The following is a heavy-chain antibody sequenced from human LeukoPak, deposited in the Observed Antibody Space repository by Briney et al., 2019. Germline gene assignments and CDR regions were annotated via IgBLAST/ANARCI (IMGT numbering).Heavy chain of an antibody. CDR2: IYLGDSDT. Sequence: GESLKISCKGSGYSFTSYWIGWVRQMPGKGLEWMGIIYLGDSDTRYSPSLQGRVTISADKSISTAYLQWSSLEASDTAMYYCARPRIVGATDDAFDIWGQGTMVTVSS. J-gene: IGHJ3*02. D-gene: IGHD1-26*01. CDR3: ARPRIVGATDDAFDI. CDR1: GYSFTSYW. V-gene: IGHV5-51*01.